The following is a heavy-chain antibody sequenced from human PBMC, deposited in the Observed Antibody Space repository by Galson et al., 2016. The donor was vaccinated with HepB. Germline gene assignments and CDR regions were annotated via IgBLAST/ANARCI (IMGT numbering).Heavy chain of an antibody. D-gene: IGHD6-13*01. CDR2: INPSGGAT. Sequence: SVKVSCKASGYPFSNYYMHWVRQAPGQGLEWMGIINPSGGATRYAHKFQDRVTMTRDTSTSTVYLELSTLRSEDSAVYFCARDREQQPVNWGQGTLVTVSS. V-gene: IGHV1-46*01. CDR1: GYPFSNYY. CDR3: ARDREQQPVN. J-gene: IGHJ4*02.